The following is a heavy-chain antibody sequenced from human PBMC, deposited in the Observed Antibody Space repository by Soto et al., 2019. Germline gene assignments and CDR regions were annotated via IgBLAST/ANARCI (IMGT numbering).Heavy chain of an antibody. V-gene: IGHV3-74*01. CDR1: GFTFGNYW. D-gene: IGHD3-22*01. CDR2: INSDGSST. J-gene: IGHJ4*02. CDR3: GREHFDSSGKRDS. Sequence: GGSLRLSCAASGFTFGNYWMHWVRQTPEKGLVWVSRINSDGSSTTYADSVKGRFTISRDNAKNTLYLQMTSLRAEDSAVYYCGREHFDSSGKRDSWGQGTQVTVSS.